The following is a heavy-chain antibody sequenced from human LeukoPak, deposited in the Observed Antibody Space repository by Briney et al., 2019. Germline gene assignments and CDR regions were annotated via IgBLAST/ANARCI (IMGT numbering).Heavy chain of an antibody. CDR1: GFTFGDYA. D-gene: IGHD1-26*01. CDR3: TRDLQLLDY. Sequence: GGSLRLSCTASGFTFGDYAMSWVRQAPGKGLEWVGFIRSKAYGGTTEYAASVKGRFTISRDDSKSIAYLQMNSLKTEDTAVYYCTRDLQLLDYWGQGTLVTVSS. V-gene: IGHV3-49*04. J-gene: IGHJ4*02. CDR2: IRSKAYGGTT.